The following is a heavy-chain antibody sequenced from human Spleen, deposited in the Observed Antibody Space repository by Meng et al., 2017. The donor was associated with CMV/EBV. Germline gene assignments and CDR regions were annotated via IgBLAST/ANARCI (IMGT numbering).Heavy chain of an antibody. CDR2: ITNDGSST. J-gene: IGHJ3*01. CDR1: GFIFDDYA. CDR3: ARDSDDYDFWSAYYTDAFDF. Sequence: GESLKISCAASGFIFDDYAMHWVRQAPGKGLVWVSHITNDGSSTSYADSVKGRFTISRDNAKNTLYLQMNSLRAEDTAVYYCARDSDDYDFWSAYYTDAFDFWGQGTMVTVSS. V-gene: IGHV3-74*01. D-gene: IGHD3-3*01.